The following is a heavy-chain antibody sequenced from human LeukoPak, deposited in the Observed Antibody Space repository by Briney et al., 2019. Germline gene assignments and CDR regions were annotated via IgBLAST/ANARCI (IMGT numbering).Heavy chain of an antibody. J-gene: IGHJ4*02. CDR2: INHSGST. CDR1: GGSFSGYY. V-gene: IGHV4-34*01. Sequence: SSETLSLTCAVYGGSFSGYYWSWIRQPPGKGLEWIGEINHSGSTNYNPSLKSRVTISVDTSKNQFSLKVSSVTAADTAVYYCARSNSITFDYWGQGTLVTVSS. D-gene: IGHD2-21*01. CDR3: ARSNSITFDY.